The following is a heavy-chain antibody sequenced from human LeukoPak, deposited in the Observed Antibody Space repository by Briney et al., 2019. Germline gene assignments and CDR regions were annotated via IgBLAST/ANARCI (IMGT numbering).Heavy chain of an antibody. J-gene: IGHJ4*02. CDR3: AKDYPVAVSF. CDR1: GLTFSRHA. CDR2: ISGSGDNT. D-gene: IGHD6-19*01. Sequence: GRSLRLSCAASGLTFSRHAMSWVRQAAGKGLEWESGISGSGDNTYSADSVKGRFTISRDNSKHTLYLQMNSLRAEDTAVYYCAKDYPVAVSFWGQGTLVTVSS. V-gene: IGHV3-23*01.